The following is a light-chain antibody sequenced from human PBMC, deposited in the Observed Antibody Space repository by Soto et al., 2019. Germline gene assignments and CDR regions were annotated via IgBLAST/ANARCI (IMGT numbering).Light chain of an antibody. V-gene: IGKV1-39*01. J-gene: IGKJ4*02. Sequence: DIQMTQSPSSLSASVGDRVTITCRARQNIKNYLNWYQQKPGKAPKVLIYGATTLQNGVPSRFIGSGSWTDFTITISSLQPEDVATYYCQQSFNTQAGRFGGGTKVEI. CDR2: GAT. CDR1: QNIKNY. CDR3: QQSFNTQAGR.